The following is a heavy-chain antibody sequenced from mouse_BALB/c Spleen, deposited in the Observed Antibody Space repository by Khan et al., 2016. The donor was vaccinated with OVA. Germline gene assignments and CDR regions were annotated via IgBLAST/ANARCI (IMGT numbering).Heavy chain of an antibody. CDR3: ARDGSRYNYAMDY. D-gene: IGHD2-3*01. CDR2: ISYSGST. CDR1: GYSITSDYA. J-gene: IGHJ4*01. V-gene: IGHV3-2*02. Sequence: DVQLQESGPGLVKPSQSLSLTCTVTGYSITSDYAWNWIRQFPGNKLEWMGYISYSGSTNYNPALKSRISITRDTSTNQFFLQLNSVTTEDTATYYCARDGSRYNYAMDYWGQGTSVTVSS.